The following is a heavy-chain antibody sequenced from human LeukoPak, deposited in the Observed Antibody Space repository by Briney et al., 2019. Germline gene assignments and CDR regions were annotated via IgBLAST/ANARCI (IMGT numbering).Heavy chain of an antibody. D-gene: IGHD3-10*01. J-gene: IGHJ5*02. Sequence: SETLSLTCTVSGGSISSYYWSWIRQPPGKGLERIGFICYSGTTNYNPSLNSRVTISVDTSKNQVSLKLSSVSAADTAVYYCARGARAAHSGWFDPWGQGTLVTVSS. CDR2: ICYSGTT. CDR1: GGSISSYY. V-gene: IGHV4-59*01. CDR3: ARGARAAHSGWFDP.